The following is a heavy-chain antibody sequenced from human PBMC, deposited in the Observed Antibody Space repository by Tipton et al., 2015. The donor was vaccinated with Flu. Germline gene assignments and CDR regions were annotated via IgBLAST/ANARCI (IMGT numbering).Heavy chain of an antibody. CDR1: GFTFSSYS. V-gene: IGHV3-48*01. J-gene: IGHJ6*03. D-gene: IGHD2-2*01. CDR2: ISSSSSTI. Sequence: SLRLSCAASGFTFSSYSMNWVRQAPGKGLEWVSYISSSSSTIYYADSVKGRFTISRDNAKNSLYLQMNSLRAEDTAVYYCARDVPLVVPAAKVYYYYMDVWGKGTTVTVSS. CDR3: ARDVPLVVPAAKVYYYYMDV.